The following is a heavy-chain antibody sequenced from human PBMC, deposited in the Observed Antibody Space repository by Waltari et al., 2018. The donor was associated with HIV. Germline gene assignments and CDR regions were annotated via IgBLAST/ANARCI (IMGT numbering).Heavy chain of an antibody. Sequence: EVQLLESGGGLVQPGGSLRLSCAASGFPFSSYAMSWVRQAPGKGLEWVSAISGSGGSTYYADSVKGRFTISRDNSKNTLYLQMNSLRAEDTAVYYCAKDDCARCMHTTDYWGQGTLVTVSS. J-gene: IGHJ4*02. CDR2: ISGSGGST. CDR3: AKDDCARCMHTTDY. D-gene: IGHD2-8*01. CDR1: GFPFSSYA. V-gene: IGHV3-23*01.